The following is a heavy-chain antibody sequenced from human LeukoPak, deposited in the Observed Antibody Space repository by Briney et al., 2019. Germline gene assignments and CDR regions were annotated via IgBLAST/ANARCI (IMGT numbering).Heavy chain of an antibody. CDR2: IKQDGSEK. Sequence: PGGSLRLSCAASGFTSSSYWMSWVRQAPGKGLEWVANIKQDGSEKYYVDSVKGRFTISRDNAKNSLYLQMNSLRAEDTAVYYCARDHTIVVVPAAADSDAFDIWGQGTMVTVSS. CDR3: ARDHTIVVVPAAADSDAFDI. D-gene: IGHD2-2*01. J-gene: IGHJ3*02. V-gene: IGHV3-7*01. CDR1: GFTSSSYW.